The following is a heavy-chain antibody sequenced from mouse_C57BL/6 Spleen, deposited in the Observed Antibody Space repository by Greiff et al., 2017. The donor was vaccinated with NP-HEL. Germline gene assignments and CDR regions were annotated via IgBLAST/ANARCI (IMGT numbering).Heavy chain of an antibody. CDR1: GFTFSSYG. J-gene: IGHJ2*01. CDR2: ICCGGSYS. CDR3: ARKDSDY. Sequence: EVKLMESGGDLVKPGGSLKLSCPASGFTFSSYGMSWVRQTPDKRLEWVATICCGGSYSYFPDSVQGRFTISRDNAKNTLYLQMGSLKSEDTARYYCARKDSDYWGQGTTLTVAS. V-gene: IGHV5-6*01.